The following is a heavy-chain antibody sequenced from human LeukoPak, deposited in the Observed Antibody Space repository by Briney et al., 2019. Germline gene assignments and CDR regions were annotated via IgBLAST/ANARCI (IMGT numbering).Heavy chain of an antibody. CDR2: ISGSGDST. V-gene: IGHV3-23*01. Sequence: GGSLRLSCAASGFTFSNYAMSWVRQAPGKGLEWVSAISGSGDSTYYAYSVKGRFTISRDNSKNTLYLQMNSLRAEDTAVYYCAKYVQEAYDYVDYWGQGTLVTVSS. CDR3: AKYVQEAYDYVDY. J-gene: IGHJ4*02. CDR1: GFTFSNYA. D-gene: IGHD3-16*01.